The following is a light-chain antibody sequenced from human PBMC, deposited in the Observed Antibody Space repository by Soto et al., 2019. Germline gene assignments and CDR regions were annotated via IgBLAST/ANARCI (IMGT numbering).Light chain of an antibody. V-gene: IGKV3-11*01. Sequence: EIVMTQSPATLSVSPGKRATLSCRASQNISSYLIWYQQKPGQAPRLLIYDTSYRATGLPARFSGSGSGTDFTLTISSLEPEDFAVYYCQQRDNWPWTFGQGTKVDI. CDR3: QQRDNWPWT. CDR1: QNISSY. CDR2: DTS. J-gene: IGKJ1*01.